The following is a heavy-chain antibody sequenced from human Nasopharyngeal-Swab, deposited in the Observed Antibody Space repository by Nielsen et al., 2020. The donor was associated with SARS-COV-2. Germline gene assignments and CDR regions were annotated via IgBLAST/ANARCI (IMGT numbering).Heavy chain of an antibody. CDR3: ARGDWTGTTPFDY. V-gene: IGHV3-74*01. CDR2: INSDGSST. J-gene: IGHJ4*02. D-gene: IGHD1-7*01. Sequence: GESLKISCAASGFTFSSYWMHWVRQAPGKGLVWVSRINSDGSSTSYADSVKGRFTISRDNAKNTLYLQMNSLRAEDTAVYYCARGDWTGTTPFDYWGQGTLATVSS. CDR1: GFTFSSYW.